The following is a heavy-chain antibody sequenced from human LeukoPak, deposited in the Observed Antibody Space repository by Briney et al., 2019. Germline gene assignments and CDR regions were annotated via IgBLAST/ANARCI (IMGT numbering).Heavy chain of an antibody. J-gene: IGHJ4*02. Sequence: SETLSLTCTVSGGSISSSSYYWGWIRQPPGKGLEWIGSIYYSGSTYYNPSLKSRVTISVDTSKNQFSLKLSSVTAADTAVYYCARRGVVDYYFDYWGQGTPVTVSS. D-gene: IGHD2-15*01. CDR1: GGSISSSSYY. CDR3: ARRGVVDYYFDY. CDR2: IYYSGST. V-gene: IGHV4-39*01.